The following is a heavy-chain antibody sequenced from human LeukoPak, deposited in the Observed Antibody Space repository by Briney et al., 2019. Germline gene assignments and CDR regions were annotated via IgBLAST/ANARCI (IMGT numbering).Heavy chain of an antibody. CDR1: GFTFSNYG. Sequence: GGSLRLSCAPSGFTFSNYGMHWVRQAPGKGLEWVAVISYDGNNKYYADSVKGRFTISRDNSKSTLYLQMNSLRAEDTAVYYCAKAYQTHVVGATVLDYWGQGTLVTVSS. CDR3: AKAYQTHVVGATVLDY. D-gene: IGHD1-26*01. J-gene: IGHJ4*02. V-gene: IGHV3-30*18. CDR2: ISYDGNNK.